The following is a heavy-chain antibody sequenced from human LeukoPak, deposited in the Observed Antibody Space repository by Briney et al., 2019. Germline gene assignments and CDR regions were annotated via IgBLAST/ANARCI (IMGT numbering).Heavy chain of an antibody. V-gene: IGHV3-21*01. CDR3: ARRGYYDFWSGSYAFDI. Sequence: GGSLRLSCAASGFTFSSYSMNWVRQAPGKGLEWVSSISSSSSYIYYADSVKGRFTISRDNAKNSLYLQMNSLRAEDTAVYYCARRGYYDFWSGSYAFDIWGQGTMVTVSS. J-gene: IGHJ3*02. D-gene: IGHD3-3*01. CDR1: GFTFSSYS. CDR2: ISSSSSYI.